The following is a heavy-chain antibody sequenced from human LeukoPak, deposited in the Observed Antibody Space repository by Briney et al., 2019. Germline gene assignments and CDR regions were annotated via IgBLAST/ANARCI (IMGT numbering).Heavy chain of an antibody. CDR1: GFTFSSYG. J-gene: IGHJ4*02. CDR2: ISYDGSNK. V-gene: IGHV3-30*18. D-gene: IGHD4-17*01. Sequence: QHGGSLRLSCAASGFTFSSYGMHWVRQAPGKGLEWVAVISYDGSNKYYADSVKGRFTISRDNSKSTLYLQMNSLRAEDTAVYYCAKDRDGDYGFDYWGQGTLVTVSS. CDR3: AKDRDGDYGFDY.